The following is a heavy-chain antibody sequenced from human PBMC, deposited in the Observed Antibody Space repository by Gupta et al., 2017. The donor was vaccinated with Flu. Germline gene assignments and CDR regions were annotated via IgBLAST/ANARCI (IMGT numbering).Heavy chain of an antibody. CDR3: ARSGDSRHYYYSMDV. CDR1: SSYY. V-gene: IGHV4-59*01. Sequence: SSYYWSWIRQPPGKGLEWVGWIFYNGNTNYNPSLKSRVAMSIDTSKSQFSLKLTSVTAADTAVYYCARSGDSRHYYYSMDVWGKGTTVTVSS. J-gene: IGHJ6*03. CDR2: IFYNGNT.